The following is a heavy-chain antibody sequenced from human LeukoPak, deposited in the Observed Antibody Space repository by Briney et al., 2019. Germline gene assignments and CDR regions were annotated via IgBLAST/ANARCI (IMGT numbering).Heavy chain of an antibody. J-gene: IGHJ5*02. V-gene: IGHV4-61*02. Sequence: SQTLSLTCTVSGGSISSGSYYWSWIRQPAGKGLEWIGRIYTSGSTNYNPSLNSRVTISVDTSKNQFSLKLSSVTAADTAVYYCARDRAAYCGGDCYPNWFDPWGQGTLVTVSS. CDR1: GGSISSGSYY. CDR2: IYTSGST. CDR3: ARDRAAYCGGDCYPNWFDP. D-gene: IGHD2-21*02.